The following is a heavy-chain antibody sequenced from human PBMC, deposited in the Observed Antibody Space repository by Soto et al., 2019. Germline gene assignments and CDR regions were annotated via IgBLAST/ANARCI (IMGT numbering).Heavy chain of an antibody. CDR2: IYHSGSM. D-gene: IGHD2-15*01. CDR1: GGSFSGHY. CDR3: XXGGGGGPHYYGMDV. Sequence: QVQLQQWGAGLLKPSETLSLTCAVYGGSFSGHYWSWIRQPPGKGLEWIGEIYHSGSMNPNPSLKIRVTISADXXXXXXXXXXXXXXXXXXXXXXXXXGGGGGPHYYGMDVWGQGTTVTVSS. J-gene: IGHJ6*02. V-gene: IGHV4-34*01.